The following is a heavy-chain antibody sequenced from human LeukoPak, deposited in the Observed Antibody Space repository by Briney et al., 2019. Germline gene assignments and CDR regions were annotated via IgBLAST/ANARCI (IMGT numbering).Heavy chain of an antibody. Sequence: ASVKVSCKASGYTFTSYGISWVRQAPGQGLEWMGWISAYNGNTNYAQKLQGRVTMTTDTSTSTAYMELSSLRSEDTAVYYCARSFDTMIVVYAFDIWGQGTMVTVSS. J-gene: IGHJ3*02. CDR2: ISAYNGNT. V-gene: IGHV1-18*01. D-gene: IGHD3-22*01. CDR3: ARSFDTMIVVYAFDI. CDR1: GYTFTSYG.